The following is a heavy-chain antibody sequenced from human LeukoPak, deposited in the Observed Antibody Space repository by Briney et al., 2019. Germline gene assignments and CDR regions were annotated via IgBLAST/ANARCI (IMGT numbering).Heavy chain of an antibody. CDR2: ISGSGGST. CDR3: ANPELLWNY. J-gene: IGHJ4*02. D-gene: IGHD2/OR15-2a*01. V-gene: IGHV3-23*01. Sequence: GGSLRLSWAASGFTFSSYAMSRVPQAPGKGLEWVSAISGSGGSTYYADSVKGRFTISRDNSKNTLYLQMNSLRAEDTAVYYCANPELLWNYWGQGTLVTVSS. CDR1: GFTFSSYA.